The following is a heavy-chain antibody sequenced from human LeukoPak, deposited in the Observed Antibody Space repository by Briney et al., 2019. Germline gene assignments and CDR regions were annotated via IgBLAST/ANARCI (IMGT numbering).Heavy chain of an antibody. D-gene: IGHD4-23*01. CDR3: ARRSGGTIDY. CDR2: IYPGDSDT. CDR1: GYSFSNYW. V-gene: IGHV5-51*01. J-gene: IGHJ4*02. Sequence: ESLKISCKGSGYSFSNYWIGWVRQMPGKGLEWMGIIYPGDSDTMYSPSFQGQVTISVDKSISTAYLQWSSLEASDTGTFYCARRSGGTIDYWGQGTLVTVSS.